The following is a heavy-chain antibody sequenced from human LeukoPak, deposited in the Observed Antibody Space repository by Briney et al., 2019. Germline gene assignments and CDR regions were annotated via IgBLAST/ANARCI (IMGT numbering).Heavy chain of an antibody. CDR3: ARDVAAAGTEGWFDP. Sequence: GGSLRLSCVVSGFTFGSYWMSWVRQAPGKGLELVASVKQDGREKYYVDSVKGRFTISRDNAKNLLYLQMNSLRAEDTAVYYCARDVAAAGTEGWFDPWGQGTLVTVSS. CDR1: GFTFGSYW. V-gene: IGHV3-7*03. CDR2: VKQDGREK. D-gene: IGHD6-13*01. J-gene: IGHJ5*02.